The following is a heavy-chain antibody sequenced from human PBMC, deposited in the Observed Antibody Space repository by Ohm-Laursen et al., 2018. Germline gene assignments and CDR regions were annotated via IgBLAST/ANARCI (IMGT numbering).Heavy chain of an antibody. J-gene: IGHJ5*02. CDR1: GYSISSGYF. CDR2: IYHSGST. CDR3: ARGLWWFDP. Sequence: GTLSLTCAVSGYSISSGYFWGWIRQPPGKGLEWIGTIYHSGSTHYNPSLKSRVTISVDTSKNQFSLKLSSVTAADTALYYCARGLWWFDPWGQGTLVTVSS. V-gene: IGHV4-38-2*01.